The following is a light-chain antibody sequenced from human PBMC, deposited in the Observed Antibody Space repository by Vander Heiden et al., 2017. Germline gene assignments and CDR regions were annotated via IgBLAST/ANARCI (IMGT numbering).Light chain of an antibody. CDR2: GAS. J-gene: IGKJ1*01. CDR3: QQYNNWPRT. V-gene: IGKV3-15*01. Sequence: EIVMPQSPATLSVSPGERATLSCRASPSVSSILAWYQKKPGQPPRLLNDGASSRATGIPARCSGSGAGKEFTPTSSSLQSEDVAVYYCQQYNNWPRTFGQGTKVEIK. CDR1: PSVSSI.